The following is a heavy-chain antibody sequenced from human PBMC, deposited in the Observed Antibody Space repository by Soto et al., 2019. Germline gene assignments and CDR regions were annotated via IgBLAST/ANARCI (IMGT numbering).Heavy chain of an antibody. CDR2: ISYSSFI. CDR1: GFTFSDYG. J-gene: IGHJ6*02. V-gene: IGHV3-48*01. CDR3: AREQSAAAGLITYYYYYGMDV. Sequence: PGGSLRLSCAASGFTFSDYGFNWVRQAPGKGLEWVSYISYSSFISYADSVKGRFTISRDNAKSSVHLQMNSLRAEDTAVYYCAREQSAAAGLITYYYYYGMDVWGQGTTVTVSS. D-gene: IGHD6-13*01.